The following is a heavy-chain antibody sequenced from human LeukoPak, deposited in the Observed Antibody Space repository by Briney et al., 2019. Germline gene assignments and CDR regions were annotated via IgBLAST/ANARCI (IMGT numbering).Heavy chain of an antibody. CDR2: IYSSGSSGSA. D-gene: IGHD4-11*01. CDR3: ARQGTTVTHFDH. Sequence: SETLSLTCTVAGGPISGYYWSWIRQPPGKELEWIGYIYSSGSSGSANYNPSLTSRVTISIDTSKNQFSPTLSSVTAADTAVYYCARQGTTVTHFDHWGQGTLVTVSS. J-gene: IGHJ4*02. V-gene: IGHV4-59*01. CDR1: GGPISGYY.